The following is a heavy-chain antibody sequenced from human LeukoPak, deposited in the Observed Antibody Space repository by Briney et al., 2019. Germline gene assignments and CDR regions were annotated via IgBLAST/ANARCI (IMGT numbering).Heavy chain of an antibody. V-gene: IGHV3-23*01. J-gene: IGHJ4*02. CDR3: AKDRTSMVTTGLDY. CDR2: ISGGGRNT. Sequence: GGSLRLSCEASGITFSNYVMSWFRQDPGKGLEWVSAISGGGRNTYYAASVKGRFIISRDNSKNMLHLQMNSLRAEDTAVYYCAKDRTSMVTTGLDYWGQGTLVTVSS. CDR1: GITFSNYV. D-gene: IGHD4-17*01.